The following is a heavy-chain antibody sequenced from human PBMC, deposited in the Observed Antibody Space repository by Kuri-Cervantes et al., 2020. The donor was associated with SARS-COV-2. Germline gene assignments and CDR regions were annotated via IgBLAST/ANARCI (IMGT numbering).Heavy chain of an antibody. Sequence: ASVKVSCKASGYTFTSYDINWVRQATGQGLEWMGWMNPNSGNTGYAQKFQGRVTITRNTSIRTAYMELSSLRSEDTAVYYCATPRYCSGGSCYGLFDYWGQGTLVTVSS. CDR3: ATPRYCSGGSCYGLFDY. V-gene: IGHV1-8*03. D-gene: IGHD2-15*01. CDR2: MNPNSGNT. J-gene: IGHJ4*02. CDR1: GYTFTSYD.